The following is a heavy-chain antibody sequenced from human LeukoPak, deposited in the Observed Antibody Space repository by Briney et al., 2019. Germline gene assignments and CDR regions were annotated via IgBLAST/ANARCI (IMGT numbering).Heavy chain of an antibody. CDR3: ARGWRTDSVDPAAGFDY. Sequence: SETLSLTCAVYGGSSSDFYWSWIRQPPGKGLEWIGEINHSGSTNYNPSFKSRVTISVDTSKNQFSLKLSSVTAADTAVYYCARGWRTDSVDPAAGFDYWGQGTLVTVSS. J-gene: IGHJ4*02. V-gene: IGHV4-34*01. CDR1: GGSSSDFY. D-gene: IGHD6-13*01. CDR2: INHSGST.